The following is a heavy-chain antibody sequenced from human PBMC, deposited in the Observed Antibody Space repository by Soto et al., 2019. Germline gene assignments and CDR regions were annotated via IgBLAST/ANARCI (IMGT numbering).Heavy chain of an antibody. V-gene: IGHV4-34*01. CDR1: GGSFSGYY. Sequence: SETLSLTCAVYGGSFSGYYWSWIRQPPGKGLEWIGEVNHSGSTNYNPSLKSRVTISVDTSKNQFSLKLSSVTAADTAVYYCARGKLGMSWYFDLWGRGTLVTVSS. D-gene: IGHD7-27*01. CDR2: VNHSGST. CDR3: ARGKLGMSWYFDL. J-gene: IGHJ2*01.